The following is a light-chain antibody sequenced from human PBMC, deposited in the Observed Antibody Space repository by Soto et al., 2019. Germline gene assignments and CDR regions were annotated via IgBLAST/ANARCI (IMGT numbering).Light chain of an antibody. Sequence: QTVVTQEPSFSVSPGGTVTLTCGLSSGSVSTAYYPTWYQQTPGQAPRTLIYSTDIRSSGVPDRFSGSILGNKAALPITGAQADDESDYYCVLYMGSGIWVFGGGTQLTVL. J-gene: IGLJ7*01. CDR1: SGSVSTAYY. CDR3: VLYMGSGIWV. V-gene: IGLV8-61*01. CDR2: STD.